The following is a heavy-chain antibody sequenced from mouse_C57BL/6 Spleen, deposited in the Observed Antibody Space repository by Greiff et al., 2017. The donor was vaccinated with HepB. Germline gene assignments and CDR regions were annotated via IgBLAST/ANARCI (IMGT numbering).Heavy chain of an antibody. CDR3: ARSSRQLKSMDY. J-gene: IGHJ4*01. Sequence: EVKLQESGGGLVQPGGSLSLSCAASGFTFTDYYMSWVRQPPGKALEWLGFIRNKANGYTTEYSASVKGRFTISRDNSQSILYLQMNALRAEDSATYYCARSSRQLKSMDYWGQGTSVTVSS. CDR2: IRNKANGYTT. D-gene: IGHD3-2*02. CDR1: GFTFTDYY. V-gene: IGHV7-3*01.